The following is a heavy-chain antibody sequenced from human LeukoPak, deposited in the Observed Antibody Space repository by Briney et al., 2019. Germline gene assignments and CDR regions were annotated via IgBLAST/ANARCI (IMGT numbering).Heavy chain of an antibody. D-gene: IGHD3-10*01. Sequence: SETLSLTCTVSGGSISSYYWSWIRQPPGKGLEWIGYIYYSGSTNYNPSLKSRVTISADTSKNQFSLKLSSVTAADTAVYYCASVGPYYGSGSIDYWGQGTLVTVSS. CDR1: GGSISSYY. CDR3: ASVGPYYGSGSIDY. CDR2: IYYSGST. J-gene: IGHJ4*02. V-gene: IGHV4-59*01.